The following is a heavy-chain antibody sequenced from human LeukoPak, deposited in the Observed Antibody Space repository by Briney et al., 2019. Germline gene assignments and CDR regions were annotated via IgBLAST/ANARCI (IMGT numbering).Heavy chain of an antibody. J-gene: IGHJ4*02. D-gene: IGHD3-16*01. CDR2: INHSGST. V-gene: IGHV4-34*01. Sequence: PSETLSLTCAVYGGSFSGYYWSWIRQPPGKGLEWIGEINHSGSTNYNPSLKSRVTISVDTSKNQVSLKLSSVTAADTAVYYCARHYHDVWGYFDYWGQGTLVTVSS. CDR3: ARHYHDVWGYFDY. CDR1: GGSFSGYY.